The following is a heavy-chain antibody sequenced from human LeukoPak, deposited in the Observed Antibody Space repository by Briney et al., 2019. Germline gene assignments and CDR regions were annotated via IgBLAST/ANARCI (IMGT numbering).Heavy chain of an antibody. V-gene: IGHV4-39*07. D-gene: IGHD2-2*01. Sequence: SETLSLTCTVSGGSISSSSYYWGWIRQPPGKGLEWIGEINHSGSTNYNPSLKSRVTISVDTSKNQFSLKLSSVTAADTAVYFCARAKKGYCSSTSCLRRWFDPWGQGTLVTVSS. CDR3: ARAKKGYCSSTSCLRRWFDP. CDR1: GGSISSSSYY. J-gene: IGHJ5*02. CDR2: INHSGST.